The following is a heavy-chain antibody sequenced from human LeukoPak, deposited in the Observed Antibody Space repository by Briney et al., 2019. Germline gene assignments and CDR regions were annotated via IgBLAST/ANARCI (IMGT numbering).Heavy chain of an antibody. CDR3: ARDVVVTAINWFDP. Sequence: SETLSLTCTVSGYSISSGYYWGRIRQPPGKGLEWIGSIYHSGSTYYNPSLKSRVTISVDSSKNQFSLKLSSVTAADTAVYYCARDVVVTAINWFDPWGQGTLVTVSS. CDR1: GYSISSGYY. CDR2: IYHSGST. D-gene: IGHD2-21*02. J-gene: IGHJ5*02. V-gene: IGHV4-38-2*02.